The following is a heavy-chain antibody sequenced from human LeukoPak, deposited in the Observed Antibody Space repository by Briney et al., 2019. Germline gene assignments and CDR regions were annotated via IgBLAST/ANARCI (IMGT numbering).Heavy chain of an antibody. CDR3: ASAIRRRGGRGYFDY. CDR2: IIPIFGTA. Sequence: SVKVSCKASGGTFSSYAISWVRQAPGQGLEWMGGIIPIFGTANYAQKFQGRVTITADESTSTAYMELSNLRSEDTAVYYCASAIRRRGGRGYFDYWGQGTLVTVSS. V-gene: IGHV1-69*01. CDR1: GGTFSSYA. J-gene: IGHJ4*02. D-gene: IGHD3-16*01.